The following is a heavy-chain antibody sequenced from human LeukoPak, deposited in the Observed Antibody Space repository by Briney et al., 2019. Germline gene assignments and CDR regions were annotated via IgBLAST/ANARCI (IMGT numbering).Heavy chain of an antibody. CDR1: GFTFSSYA. Sequence: GGSLRLSCAASGFTFSSYAMSWVRQAPGKGLERVSGISGRGDSTYYADSVKGRFTISRDNSKNTLYLQMNSLRAEDTAVYYCTKDGGRTIMVVAASHYWGQGTLVTVSS. D-gene: IGHD2-15*01. CDR3: TKDGGRTIMVVAASHY. J-gene: IGHJ4*02. CDR2: ISGRGDST. V-gene: IGHV3-23*01.